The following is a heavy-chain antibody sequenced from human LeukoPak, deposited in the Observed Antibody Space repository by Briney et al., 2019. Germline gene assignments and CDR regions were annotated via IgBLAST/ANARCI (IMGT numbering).Heavy chain of an antibody. CDR3: ARDNSIHERGWWFDP. CDR2: ISAYNGNT. CDR1: GYTFTSYG. J-gene: IGHJ5*02. Sequence: ASVKVSCKASGYTFTSYGISWVRQAPGQGLEWMGWISAYNGNTNYAQKLQGRIIMTRDMSTTTDYMELSSLKSDDTAVYYCARDNSIHERGWWFDPWGQGTLVTVSS. V-gene: IGHV1-18*01. D-gene: IGHD4-23*01.